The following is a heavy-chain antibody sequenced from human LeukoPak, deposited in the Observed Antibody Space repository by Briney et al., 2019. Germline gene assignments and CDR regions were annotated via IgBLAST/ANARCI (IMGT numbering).Heavy chain of an antibody. CDR3: AKDLDSSGYYTPDP. J-gene: IGHJ5*02. V-gene: IGHV3-23*01. CDR2: ISVGDGNTHNT. Sequence: PGGSLRLSCAASGFTFSRYAMNWVRQAPGKGLEWVSLISVGDGNTHNTHCADSVQGRFTISRDDSQNTLYLEMNSLRAEDTAVYYCAKDLDSSGYYTPDPWGQGTLVTVSS. D-gene: IGHD3-22*01. CDR1: GFTFSRYA.